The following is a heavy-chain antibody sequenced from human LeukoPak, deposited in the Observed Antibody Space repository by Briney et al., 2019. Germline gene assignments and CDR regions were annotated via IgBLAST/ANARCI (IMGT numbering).Heavy chain of an antibody. Sequence: SEALSLPCTGSGGSISSYYWSWIRQPPGKGLEWIGYIYYSGSTNYNPSLKSRVTISVDTSKNQFSLKLSSVTAADTAVYYCARVSPRDAFDIWGQGTMVTVSS. CDR2: IYYSGST. V-gene: IGHV4-59*01. CDR1: GGSISSYY. J-gene: IGHJ3*02. CDR3: ARVSPRDAFDI.